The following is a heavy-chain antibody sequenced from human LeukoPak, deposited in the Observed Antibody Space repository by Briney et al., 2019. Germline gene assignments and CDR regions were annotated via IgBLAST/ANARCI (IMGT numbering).Heavy chain of an antibody. Sequence: SETLSLTCSVSGGSISSYYGSWIRQPPGMGLEWIGYIFYSGTTNYNPSLKSRVTISVDTSKNQFSLRLTSVTAADTAVYYCAREGGPYRPLDYSGQGTLVTASS. CDR3: AREGGPYRPLDY. V-gene: IGHV4-59*01. CDR2: IFYSGTT. CDR1: GGSISSYY. J-gene: IGHJ4*02.